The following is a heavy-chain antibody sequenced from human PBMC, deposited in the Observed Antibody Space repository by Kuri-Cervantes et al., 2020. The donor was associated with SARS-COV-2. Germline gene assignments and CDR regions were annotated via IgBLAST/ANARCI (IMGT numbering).Heavy chain of an antibody. CDR1: GYTFTGYY. V-gene: IGHV1-2*04. CDR3: ARSTSFRRLVVIFQGGAVDI. J-gene: IGHJ3*02. D-gene: IGHD3-22*01. CDR2: INPNSGGT. Sequence: ASVKVSCKASGYTFTGYYMYWVRQAPGHGLEWLWWINPNSGGTNYGEKFQGWVTMTRDTSISTVYMELSRLRSDDTAAYYCARSTSFRRLVVIFQGGAVDICGERTTVTVSS.